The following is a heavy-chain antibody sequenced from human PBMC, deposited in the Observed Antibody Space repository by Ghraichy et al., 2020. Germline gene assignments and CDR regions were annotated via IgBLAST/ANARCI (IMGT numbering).Heavy chain of an antibody. Sequence: SETLSLTCTVSGGSISSGDYYWSWIRQPPGKGLEWIGYIYYSGSTYYNPSLKSRVTISVDTSKNQFSLKLSSVTAADTAVYYCAREKQYYYGMDVWGQGTTVTVSS. V-gene: IGHV4-30-4*01. CDR2: IYYSGST. J-gene: IGHJ6*02. CDR3: AREKQYYYGMDV. CDR1: GGSISSGDYY.